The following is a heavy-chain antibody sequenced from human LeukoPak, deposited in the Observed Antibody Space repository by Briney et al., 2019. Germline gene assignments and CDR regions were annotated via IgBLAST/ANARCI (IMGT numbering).Heavy chain of an antibody. CDR3: AREAGSGSGSYEVRY. V-gene: IGHV1-2*02. D-gene: IGHD1-26*01. CDR1: GYTFTGYY. Sequence: ASVKVSCKASGYTFTGYYMHWVRQAPGQGLEWMGWINPNRGGTNFAQKFQGRVTMTRDTSISTAYMELSRLRSDDTAVYYYAREAGSGSGSYEVRYWGQGTLVTVSS. CDR2: INPNRGGT. J-gene: IGHJ4*02.